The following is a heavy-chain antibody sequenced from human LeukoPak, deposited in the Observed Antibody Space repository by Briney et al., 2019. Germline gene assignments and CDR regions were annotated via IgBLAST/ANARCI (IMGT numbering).Heavy chain of an antibody. D-gene: IGHD1-26*01. CDR2: IYYSGST. V-gene: IGHV4-30-4*01. CDR1: GGSISSGDYY. Sequence: PSQTLSLTCTVSGGSISSGDYYWSWIRQPTGKGLEWIGYIYYSGSTYYNPSLKSRVTISVDTSKNQFSLKLSSVTAADTAVYYCAREGIVGATIGGCFDYWGQGTLVTVSS. J-gene: IGHJ4*02. CDR3: AREGIVGATIGGCFDY.